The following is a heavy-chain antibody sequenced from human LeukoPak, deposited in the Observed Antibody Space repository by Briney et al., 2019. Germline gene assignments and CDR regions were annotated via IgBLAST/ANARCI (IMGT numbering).Heavy chain of an antibody. CDR3: ASSIAARYFDL. CDR1: GFTVSSNF. Sequence: GGSLRLSCAASGFTVSSNFMSWVRQAPGKGLEWVSVMYSGGRTYYADSVKGRFTISRDNSKNTLDLQMNSLRAEDTAVYYCASSIAARYFDLWGQGTVVTVSS. V-gene: IGHV3-66*01. D-gene: IGHD6-6*01. CDR2: MYSGGRT. J-gene: IGHJ4*02.